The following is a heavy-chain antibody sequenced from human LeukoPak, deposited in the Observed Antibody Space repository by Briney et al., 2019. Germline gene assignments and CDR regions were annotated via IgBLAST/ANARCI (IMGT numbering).Heavy chain of an antibody. CDR1: GYTFTSYG. CDR3: ARAISSGWRTHYYYYYYMDV. V-gene: IGHV1-18*01. Sequence: ASVKVSCKASGYTFTSYGISWVRQAPGQGLEWMGWISAYNGSTNYAQKLQGRVTMTTDTSTSTAYMELRSLRSDDTAVYYCARAISSGWRTHYYYYYYMDVWGKGTTVTVSS. J-gene: IGHJ6*03. CDR2: ISAYNGST. D-gene: IGHD6-19*01.